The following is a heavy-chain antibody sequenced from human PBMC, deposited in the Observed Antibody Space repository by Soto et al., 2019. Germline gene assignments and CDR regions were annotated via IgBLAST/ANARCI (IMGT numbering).Heavy chain of an antibody. CDR3: ARSPGGNFGIIIEGTNWFAP. J-gene: IGHJ5*02. CDR1: GYTLSSYA. CDR2: IDAGSSNT. D-gene: IGHD1-26*01. Sequence: ASVKVSCKASGYTLSSYALHWVRQGPGQRLEWMGWIDAGSSNTKYSQKFKGRVTLTRDTSASTVYMEVSSLTSEDTAMYYCARSPGGNFGIIIEGTNWFAPWGQGTLVTVSS. V-gene: IGHV1-3*01.